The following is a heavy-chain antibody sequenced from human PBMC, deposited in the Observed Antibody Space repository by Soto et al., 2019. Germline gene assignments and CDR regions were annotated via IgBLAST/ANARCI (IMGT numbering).Heavy chain of an antibody. V-gene: IGHV1-69*12. CDR2: IMPMFGVT. Sequence: QVQLVQSGTGVKKPGSSVRVSCRASGGSFKSHTISWVRQAPGQGLEWRGGIMPMFGVTNYARKFQGRLTMTANESTTTAYMEVSSLTSEDTAVYYCAGEGVTASMSMPSMGYHYYGLDVWGQGTTVIVSS. CDR1: GGSFKSHT. D-gene: IGHD1-26*01. CDR3: AGEGVTASMSMPSMGYHYYGLDV. J-gene: IGHJ6*02.